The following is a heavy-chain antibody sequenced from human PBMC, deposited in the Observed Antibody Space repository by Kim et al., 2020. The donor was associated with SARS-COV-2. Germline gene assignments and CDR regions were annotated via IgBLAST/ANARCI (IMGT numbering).Heavy chain of an antibody. V-gene: IGHV3-72*01. Sequence: GGSLRLSCAASGFTFSDHYMDWVRQAPGKGLEWVGRTRNKANSYTTEYAASVKSRFTISRDDSKNSLYLQMNSLKTEDTAVYYCARDLSRGATGDYWGQG. CDR3: ARDLSRGATGDY. CDR1: GFTFSDHY. D-gene: IGHD1-26*01. J-gene: IGHJ4*02. CDR2: TRNKANSYTT.